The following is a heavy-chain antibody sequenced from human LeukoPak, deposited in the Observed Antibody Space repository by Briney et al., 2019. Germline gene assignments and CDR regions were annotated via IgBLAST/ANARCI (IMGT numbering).Heavy chain of an antibody. CDR3: AKTLRVTTWDFDY. Sequence: GGSLRLSCAASGLTFTSYAMSWVRQAPGKGLEWVSAISGSGGNTYYADSVKGRFTISRDNSKNTLYLQMNSLRAEDTAIYYCAKTLRVTTWDFDYWGQGTLVTVSS. V-gene: IGHV3-23*01. D-gene: IGHD3-16*01. CDR1: GLTFTSYA. J-gene: IGHJ4*02. CDR2: ISGSGGNT.